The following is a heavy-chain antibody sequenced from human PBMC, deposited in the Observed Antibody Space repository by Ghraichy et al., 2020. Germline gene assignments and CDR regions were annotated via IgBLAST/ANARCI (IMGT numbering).Heavy chain of an antibody. V-gene: IGHV3-30*18. Sequence: GGSLRLSCAASGFTFSSYGMHWVRQAPGKGLEWVALISDDGSKKLYVDSVKGRFTISRDNSKNTLYVQMNSLRVEDTAVYYCAKDQKFDIVKGHDAFDIWGQGTMVTVSS. J-gene: IGHJ3*02. D-gene: IGHD2-15*01. CDR3: AKDQKFDIVKGHDAFDI. CDR2: ISDDGSKK. CDR1: GFTFSSYG.